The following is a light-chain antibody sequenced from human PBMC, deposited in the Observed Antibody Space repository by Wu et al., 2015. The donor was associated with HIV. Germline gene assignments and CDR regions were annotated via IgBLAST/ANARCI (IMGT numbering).Light chain of an antibody. V-gene: IGKV3-11*01. J-gene: IGKJ4*01. CDR3: QQRSNWLFT. Sequence: EIVMTQSPATLSVSPGERATLSCRASQSVSSYLAWYQQKGGQAPRLLIYDASHRASGIPARFSGSGSGTDFTLTISRLEPEDFAVYYCQQRSNWLFTFGGGTKVEIK. CDR1: QSVSSY. CDR2: DAS.